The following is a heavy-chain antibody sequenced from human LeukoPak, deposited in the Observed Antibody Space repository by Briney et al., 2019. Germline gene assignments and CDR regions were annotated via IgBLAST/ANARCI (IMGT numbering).Heavy chain of an antibody. CDR3: ATLGMITPRSFDY. Sequence: GASVKVSCKASGYTFTGYYMHWVRQAPGQGLEWMGWINPNSGGTNYAQKFQGRVTMTEDTSTDTAYMELSSLRSEDTAVYYCATLGMITPRSFDYWGQGTLVTVSS. V-gene: IGHV1-2*02. D-gene: IGHD3-16*01. CDR2: INPNSGGT. CDR1: GYTFTGYY. J-gene: IGHJ4*02.